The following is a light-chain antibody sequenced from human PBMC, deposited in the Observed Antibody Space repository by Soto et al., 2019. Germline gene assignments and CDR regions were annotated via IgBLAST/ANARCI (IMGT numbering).Light chain of an antibody. CDR3: QQANSFPLT. Sequence: DIRMTQSPSSVSESVGDTVTITCRASQPINDWLAWYQQKRGKAPKLLIYSASTLDTGVPSRFSGSASGTDFTLTISSLQPEDFATYYCQQANSFPLTFGGGTTVEI. CDR2: SAS. CDR1: QPINDW. V-gene: IGKV1-12*01. J-gene: IGKJ4*01.